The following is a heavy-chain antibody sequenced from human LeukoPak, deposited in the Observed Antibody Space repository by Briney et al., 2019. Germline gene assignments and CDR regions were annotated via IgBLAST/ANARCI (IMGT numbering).Heavy chain of an antibody. Sequence: ASVRVSCKASGYTFTSYDINWVRQATGQGLEWMGWMNPNSGNTGYAQKFQGRVTMTRNTSISTAYMELSSLRSEDTAVYYCARVDSSGYLDFDYWGQGTLVTVSS. CDR1: GYTFTSYD. CDR2: MNPNSGNT. V-gene: IGHV1-8*01. J-gene: IGHJ4*02. D-gene: IGHD3-22*01. CDR3: ARVDSSGYLDFDY.